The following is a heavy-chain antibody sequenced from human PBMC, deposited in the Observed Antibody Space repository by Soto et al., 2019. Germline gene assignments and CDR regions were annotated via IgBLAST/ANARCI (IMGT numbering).Heavy chain of an antibody. CDR3: ARTHMGVRFGPGRAFDY. J-gene: IGHJ4*02. CDR1: GYTFTSYA. CDR2: INAGNGNT. Sequence: ASVKVSCKASGYTFTSYAMHWVRQAPGQRLEWMGWINAGNGNTKYSQKFQGRVTITRDTSASTAYMELSSLRSEDTAVYYCARTHMGVRFGPGRAFDYWGQGTLVTVSS. D-gene: IGHD3-10*01. V-gene: IGHV1-3*01.